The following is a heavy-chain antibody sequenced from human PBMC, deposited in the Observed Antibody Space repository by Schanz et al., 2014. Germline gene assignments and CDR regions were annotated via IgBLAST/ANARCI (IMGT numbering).Heavy chain of an antibody. CDR3: AKDVRPVANTVHFYYMGV. Sequence: EVQLLESGGGLVQPGGSLRLSCIGSGFTFRSYALGWVRQAPGKGLEWVSLVGASGVTIYYADSVKGRFTISRDNSKNTLYLQMNSLRAEDTAVYYCAKDVRPVANTVHFYYMGVGGQGTTVTVSS. J-gene: IGHJ6*02. CDR2: VGASGVTI. D-gene: IGHD6-19*01. CDR1: GFTFRSYA. V-gene: IGHV3-23*01.